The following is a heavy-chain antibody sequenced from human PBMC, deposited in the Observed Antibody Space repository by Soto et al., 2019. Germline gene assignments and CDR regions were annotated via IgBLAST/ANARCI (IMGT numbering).Heavy chain of an antibody. CDR3: ARLYGGNSGMDV. Sequence: GESLKISCKGSGYSFTSYWVTWVRQMPGKGLEWMGRIDPSDSYTNYNPPFQGHVTISVDKSISTAYLQWSSLKASATAMYYCARLYGGNSGMDVWGQGTTVTVSS. J-gene: IGHJ6*02. V-gene: IGHV5-10-1*01. CDR2: IDPSDSYT. D-gene: IGHD4-17*01. CDR1: GYSFTSYW.